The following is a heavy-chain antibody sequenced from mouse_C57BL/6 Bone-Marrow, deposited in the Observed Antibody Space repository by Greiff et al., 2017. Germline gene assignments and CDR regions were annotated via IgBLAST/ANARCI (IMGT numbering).Heavy chain of an antibody. CDR1: GYTFTSYG. V-gene: IGHV1-81*01. D-gene: IGHD1-1*01. Sequence: LVESGAELARPGASVKLSCKASGYTFTSYGISWVKQRTGQGLEWIGEIYPRSGNTYYNEKFKGKATLTADKSSSTAYMELRSLTSEDSAVYFCANYFSAWFAYWGQGTLVTVSA. CDR2: IYPRSGNT. J-gene: IGHJ3*01. CDR3: ANYFSAWFAY.